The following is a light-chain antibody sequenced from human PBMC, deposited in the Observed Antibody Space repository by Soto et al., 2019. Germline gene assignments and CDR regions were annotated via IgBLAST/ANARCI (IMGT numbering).Light chain of an antibody. Sequence: EIVMTQSPATLSVSPGERATLSCRASQSVSSNLAWYQQKPGQAPRLLIYGASTRATGIPARFSGSGPGTEFTLTISSLQSEDFAVYYCQQYNNWPTLFGGGTKVEIK. V-gene: IGKV3-15*01. CDR2: GAS. CDR3: QQYNNWPTL. CDR1: QSVSSN. J-gene: IGKJ4*02.